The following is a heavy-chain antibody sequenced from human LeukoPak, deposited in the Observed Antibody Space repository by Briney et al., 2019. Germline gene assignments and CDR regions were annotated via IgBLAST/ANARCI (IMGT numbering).Heavy chain of an antibody. D-gene: IGHD6-19*01. J-gene: IGHJ4*02. V-gene: IGHV4-34*01. CDR3: AGVSLAGLFDY. Sequence: AETLDLTCAVYGGSFSGFYWNWIRPPPGKGLEWIGEIDHSGSTNYNPSLKSRVTLSLDRDHHQFSLTPSYLTAADRPVFLFAGVSLAGLFDYWGQGTLVTVSS. CDR1: GGSFSGFY. CDR2: IDHSGST.